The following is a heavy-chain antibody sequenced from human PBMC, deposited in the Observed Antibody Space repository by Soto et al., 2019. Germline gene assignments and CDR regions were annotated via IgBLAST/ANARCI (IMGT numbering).Heavy chain of an antibody. V-gene: IGHV4-39*01. CDR2: IYYSGST. D-gene: IGHD4-17*01. CDR1: GGSISSSSYY. CDR3: ARQSIVDYGDYGWFDP. J-gene: IGHJ5*02. Sequence: PSETLSLTCTVSGGSISSSSYYRGWIRQPPGKGLEWIGSIYYSGSTYYNPSLKSRVTISVDTSKNQFSLKLSSVTAADTAVYYCARQSIVDYGDYGWFDPWGQGTLVTVSS.